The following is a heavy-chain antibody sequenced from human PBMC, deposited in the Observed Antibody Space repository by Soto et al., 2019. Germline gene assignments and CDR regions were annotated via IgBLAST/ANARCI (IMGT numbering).Heavy chain of an antibody. CDR3: ARGPYGDNAFDI. Sequence: ASVKVSCKASGYSFTDYYMHWIRQAPGQELEWMGWIAPHRDGTEFAQKFQGRITLTGDTSTSTAYMELKGPTSADTAVYFCARGPYGDNAFDIWGQGTVVTVSS. D-gene: IGHD4-17*01. CDR2: IAPHRDGT. V-gene: IGHV1-2*02. J-gene: IGHJ3*02. CDR1: GYSFTDYY.